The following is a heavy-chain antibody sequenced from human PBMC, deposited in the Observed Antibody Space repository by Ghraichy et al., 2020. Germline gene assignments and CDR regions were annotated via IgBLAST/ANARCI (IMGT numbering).Heavy chain of an antibody. Sequence: SGPTLVKPTQTFTLTCYFSGFSLNTNGVGVAWIRQLTGKALERLAPIYWDDDKRYSTYLKSRITFTKDTSKNQDVITMTNMDPVDTATYYSAHSLIPYYYDNIGYNTFFRGFQHWGQGTLVTVSS. CDR1: GFSLNTNGVG. J-gene: IGHJ1*01. V-gene: IGHV2-5*02. CDR2: IYWDDDK. CDR3: AHSLIPYYYDNIGYNTFFRGFQH. D-gene: IGHD3-22*01.